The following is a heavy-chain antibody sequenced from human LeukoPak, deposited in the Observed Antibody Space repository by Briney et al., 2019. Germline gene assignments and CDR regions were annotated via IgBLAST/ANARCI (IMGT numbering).Heavy chain of an antibody. CDR1: GFYFGSFW. D-gene: IGHD2-2*01. CDR2: IKYDGSEF. CDR3: ARSYQLDF. J-gene: IGHJ4*02. V-gene: IGHV3-7*01. Sequence: PGGSLILSCGVSGFYFGSFWMTWVRQATGRVLGWVANIKYDGSEFYYVASVKGRFTISRDNARNPLYLQLNNLRVEDAVVYYCARSYQLDFWGQGTLVTVSS.